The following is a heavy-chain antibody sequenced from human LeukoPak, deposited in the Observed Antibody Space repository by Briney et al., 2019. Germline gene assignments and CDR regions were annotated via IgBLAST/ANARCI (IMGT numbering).Heavy chain of an antibody. D-gene: IGHD4-17*01. J-gene: IGHJ4*02. CDR1: GFIFSDYG. Sequence: GGSLRLSCAVSGFIFSDYGFHWVRQAPGKGLEWVAVTRFDGSIKQYADSVKGRFTISRDNAKNSLYLQMNSLRAEDTAVYYCARGYGDYEVTDYWGQGTLVTVSS. CDR3: ARGYGDYEVTDY. V-gene: IGHV3-33*01. CDR2: TRFDGSIK.